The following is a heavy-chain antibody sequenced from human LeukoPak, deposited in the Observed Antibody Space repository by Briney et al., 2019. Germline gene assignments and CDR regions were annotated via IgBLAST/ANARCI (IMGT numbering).Heavy chain of an antibody. CDR2: ISGSGDGK. CDR3: AKYFLNYYDNSGGKVPYFDF. V-gene: IGHV3-23*01. Sequence: GRSLRLSCAASGFTFNNYAMSWVRQAPGKGLEWVSAISGSGDGKYYADSVKGRFTISRDNSKNTLYLQMNSLRADDTAIYYCAKYFLNYYDNSGGKVPYFDFWGQGTLVTVPS. D-gene: IGHD3-22*01. J-gene: IGHJ4*02. CDR1: GFTFNNYA.